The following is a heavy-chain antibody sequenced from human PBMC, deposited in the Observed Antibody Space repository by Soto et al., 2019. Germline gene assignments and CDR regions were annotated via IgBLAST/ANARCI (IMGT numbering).Heavy chain of an antibody. CDR2: IYSGGST. Sequence: QTGGSLRLSCAASGFTVSSNYMSWVRQAPGKGLEWVSVIYSGGSTYYADSVKGRFTISRDNSKNTLYLQMNSLRAEDTAVYYCARGSGYSSGWSAYYYYYYGMDVWGQGTTVTVSS. J-gene: IGHJ6*02. V-gene: IGHV3-53*01. D-gene: IGHD6-19*01. CDR1: GFTVSSNY. CDR3: ARGSGYSSGWSAYYYYYYGMDV.